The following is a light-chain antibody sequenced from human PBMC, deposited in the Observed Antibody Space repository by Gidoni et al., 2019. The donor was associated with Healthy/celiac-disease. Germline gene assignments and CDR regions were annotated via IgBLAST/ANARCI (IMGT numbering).Light chain of an antibody. CDR1: SSDVGSYNL. CDR3: CSYAGSSTWV. CDR2: EVS. Sequence: SALTQPAPVSGSPGPSITISCTGTSSDVGSYNLVAWYQQHPGKAPKLMIYEVSKRPSGVSNRFSGSKSGNTASLTISGLQAEDEADYYCCSYAGSSTWVFGGGTKLTVL. V-gene: IGLV2-23*02. J-gene: IGLJ3*02.